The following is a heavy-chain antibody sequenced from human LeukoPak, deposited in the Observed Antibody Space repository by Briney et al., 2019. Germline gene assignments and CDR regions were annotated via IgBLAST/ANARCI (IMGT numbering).Heavy chain of an antibody. CDR2: INPNSGGT. J-gene: IGHJ4*02. V-gene: IGHV1-2*02. CDR3: ARESGGAAGGVDY. CDR1: GYTFTGYY. Sequence: ASVKVSCKASGYTFTGYYMHWVRQAPGQGLEWMGWINPNSGGTNYAQKFQGRVTMTRDTSISTAYMELSRLRSDDTAVYYCARESGGAAGGVDYWGQGTLVTVSS. D-gene: IGHD6-13*01.